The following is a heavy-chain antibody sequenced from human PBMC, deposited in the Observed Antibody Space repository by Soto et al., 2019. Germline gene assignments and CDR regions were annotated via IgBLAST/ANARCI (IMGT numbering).Heavy chain of an antibody. CDR2: IYPGDSDT. V-gene: IGHV5-51*01. CDR3: ARFRSGSYLYYYGMEV. CDR1: GYSFTSYW. D-gene: IGHD3-10*01. J-gene: IGHJ6*02. Sequence: GETLKISCKGSGYSFTSYWIAWVRQMPGKGLECMGIIYPGDSDTRYSPSFQGQVTISADKSISTAYLQWSSLKASDTAMFYCARFRSGSYLYYYGMEVWGQGTTVTVS.